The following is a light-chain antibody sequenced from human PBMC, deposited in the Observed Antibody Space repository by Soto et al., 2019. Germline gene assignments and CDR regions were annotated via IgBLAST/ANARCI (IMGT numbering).Light chain of an antibody. J-gene: IGKJ4*01. Sequence: EIVMTQSPATLSVSPGERATLSCRASQSVSSNLAWYQQKPGQAPRLLIYGASTRATGIPARFSGSGSGTEFTLTLSSLQSEDFAVYSCQQYNNWPPPLTFGGGTKVEIK. CDR3: QQYNNWPPPLT. V-gene: IGKV3-15*01. CDR1: QSVSSN. CDR2: GAS.